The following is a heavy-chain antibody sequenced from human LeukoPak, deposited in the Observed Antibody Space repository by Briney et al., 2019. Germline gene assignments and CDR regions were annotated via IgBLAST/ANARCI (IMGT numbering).Heavy chain of an antibody. D-gene: IGHD2-2*03. V-gene: IGHV4-30-2*03. Sequence: PSETLSLTCAVSGGSISSGGYSWSWIRQPPGKGLEWIGYIYHSGSTYYNPSLKSRVTISVDTSKNQFSLKLSSVTAADTAVYYCARRSGYCSSTSCPYFDYWGQGTLVTVSS. J-gene: IGHJ4*02. CDR2: IYHSGST. CDR1: GGSISSGGYS. CDR3: ARRSGYCSSTSCPYFDY.